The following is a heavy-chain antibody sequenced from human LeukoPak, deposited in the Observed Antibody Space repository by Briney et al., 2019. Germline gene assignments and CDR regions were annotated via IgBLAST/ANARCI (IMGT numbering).Heavy chain of an antibody. J-gene: IGHJ4*02. D-gene: IGHD6-19*01. V-gene: IGHV3-74*01. Sequence: GGSLRLSCAASGFTFSNYWVHWVRQAPGKGLVWVSCIETNGRSAFYADSVKGRFTISRDNAKNTLYLQMNSLRAEDTAVYYCARSGAVAGTGDYWGQGTLVTVAS. CDR3: ARSGAVAGTGDY. CDR2: IETNGRSA. CDR1: GFTFSNYW.